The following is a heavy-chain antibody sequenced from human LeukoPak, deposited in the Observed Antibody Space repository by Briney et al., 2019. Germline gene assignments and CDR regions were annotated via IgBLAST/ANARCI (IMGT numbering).Heavy chain of an antibody. CDR3: ARDPDYYDSSGFNWFDP. Sequence: ASVKVSCKASGYTFTSYYMHWVRQAPGQGLEWMGIINPSGGSTSYAQKFQGRVTITADESTSTAYMELSSLRSEDTAVYYCARDPDYYDSSGFNWFDPWGQGTLVTVSS. CDR2: INPSGGST. CDR1: GYTFTSYY. J-gene: IGHJ5*02. V-gene: IGHV1-46*01. D-gene: IGHD3-22*01.